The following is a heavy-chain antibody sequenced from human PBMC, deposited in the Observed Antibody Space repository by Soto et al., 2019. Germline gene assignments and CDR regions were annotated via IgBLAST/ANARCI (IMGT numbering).Heavy chain of an antibody. Sequence: EVQLVESGGGLVQPGGSLRLSCAASGFTFSSYWMSWVRQAPGKGLEWVANIKQDGSEKYYVDSVKGRFTISRDNAKNSLYLQMNSLRAEDTAVYYCARGERYSSSQFDCWGQGTLVTVSS. V-gene: IGHV3-7*05. CDR1: GFTFSSYW. CDR2: IKQDGSEK. J-gene: IGHJ4*02. D-gene: IGHD6-6*01. CDR3: ARGERYSSSQFDC.